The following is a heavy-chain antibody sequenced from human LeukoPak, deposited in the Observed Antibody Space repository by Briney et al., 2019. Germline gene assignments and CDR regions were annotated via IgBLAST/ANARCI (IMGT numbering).Heavy chain of an antibody. Sequence: PGGSLRLSCAASGFTFSTYWMNWVRQAPGKGLEWVANIKQDGSEKYYLDSVKGRFTISRDNAKNSLSLQMNNLRAEDTALYYCARDLGVISALDYWGQGILVTVSS. CDR3: ARDLGVISALDY. CDR2: IKQDGSEK. CDR1: GFTFSTYW. J-gene: IGHJ4*02. D-gene: IGHD2-21*01. V-gene: IGHV3-7*01.